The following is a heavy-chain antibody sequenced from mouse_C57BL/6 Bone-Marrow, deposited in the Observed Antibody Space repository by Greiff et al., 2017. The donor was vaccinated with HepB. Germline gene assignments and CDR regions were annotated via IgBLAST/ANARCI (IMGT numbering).Heavy chain of an antibody. Sequence: EVQLQQSGPELVKPGASVKISCKASGYTFTDYYMNWVKQSHGKSLEWIGDINPNNGGTSYNQKFKGKATLTVDKSSSTAYMELRSLTSEDSAVYYCAPFRFAYWGQGTLVTVSA. CDR3: APFRFAY. CDR2: INPNNGGT. V-gene: IGHV1-26*01. CDR1: GYTFTDYY. J-gene: IGHJ3*01.